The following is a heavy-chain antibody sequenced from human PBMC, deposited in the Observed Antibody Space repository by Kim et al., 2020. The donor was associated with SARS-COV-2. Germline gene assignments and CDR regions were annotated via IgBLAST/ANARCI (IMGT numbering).Heavy chain of an antibody. CDR2: INQDENKK. D-gene: IGHD3-16*01. Sequence: GGSLRLSCAGSGFTFGAYCMTWVRQAPGKGLEWVATINQDENKKYYVDSVKGRFTIFRDNAKNSLFLQMHSLRVDDTDVDYCASSSQGAYIDYTDYWGQ. CDR3: ASSSQGAYIDYTDY. V-gene: IGHV3-7*01. CDR1: GFTFGAYC. J-gene: IGHJ4*02.